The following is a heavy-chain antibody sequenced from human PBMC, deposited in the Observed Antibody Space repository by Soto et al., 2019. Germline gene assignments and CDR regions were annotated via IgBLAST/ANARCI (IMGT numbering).Heavy chain of an antibody. CDR1: GFTFDDYA. J-gene: IGHJ4*02. D-gene: IGHD1-26*01. Sequence: EVQLVESGGGLVQPGRSLRLSCEVSGFTFDDYAMHWVRQAPGKGLEWVSGINWNSGGIGYADSVKGRFTISRDNAKNSLYLQMNSLRPEDTALYYCVKDIAGGRANLFDYWGQGTLVTVSS. CDR2: INWNSGGI. CDR3: VKDIAGGRANLFDY. V-gene: IGHV3-9*01.